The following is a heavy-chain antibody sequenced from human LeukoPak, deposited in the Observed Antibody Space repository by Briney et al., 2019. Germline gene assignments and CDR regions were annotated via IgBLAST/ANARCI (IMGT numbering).Heavy chain of an antibody. D-gene: IGHD4-23*01. CDR1: GGSISSGSYY. Sequence: SQTLSLTCTVSGGSISSGSYYWSWIRQPAGEGLEWIGRIYTSGSTNYNPSLKSRVTISVDTSKNQFSLKLSSVTAADTAVYYCASLGGGNSYYYGMDVWGQGTTVTVSS. CDR2: IYTSGST. J-gene: IGHJ6*02. V-gene: IGHV4-61*02. CDR3: ASLGGGNSYYYGMDV.